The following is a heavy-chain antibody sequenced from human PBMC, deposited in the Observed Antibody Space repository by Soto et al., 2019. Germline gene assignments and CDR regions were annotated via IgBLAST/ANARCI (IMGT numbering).Heavy chain of an antibody. V-gene: IGHV3-23*01. D-gene: IGHD6-19*01. CDR1: GFTFSSYA. Sequence: GGSLRLSCAASGFTFSSYAMNWVRQAPGKGLEWVSTIGHNGVSNYYADSVKGRFTISRVNSKNTLYLQMNSLRAEETAMYSCAISVSGDYWGQGTLVTVSS. CDR3: AISVSGDY. CDR2: IGHNGVSN. J-gene: IGHJ4*02.